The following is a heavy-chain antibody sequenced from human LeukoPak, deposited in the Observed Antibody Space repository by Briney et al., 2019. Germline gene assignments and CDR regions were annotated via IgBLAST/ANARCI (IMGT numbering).Heavy chain of an antibody. V-gene: IGHV1-69-2*01. D-gene: IGHD2-8*01. J-gene: IGHJ4*02. CDR3: ATVAMLSTAFYFDH. CDR2: VDPEDGRT. Sequence: ASVKISCKASGYTFIDYHMHWVRQAPGKALECMGRVDPEDGRTIYAERFRDRVTITADRSTDTVYLEVTRLNSDDTAVYFCATVAMLSTAFYFDHWGQGTLVTVSS. CDR1: GYTFIDYH.